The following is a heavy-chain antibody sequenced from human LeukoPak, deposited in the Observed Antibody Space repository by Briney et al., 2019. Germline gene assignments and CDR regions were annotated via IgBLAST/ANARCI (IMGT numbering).Heavy chain of an antibody. V-gene: IGHV3-11*03. CDR3: ARCQYNSSPDF. D-gene: IGHD6-13*01. CDR2: ISPTSDST. Sequence: GGSLRLSCAASGFTFIDYSMSWIRQAPGKGGEWVSYISPTSDSTSYADSVKGRFTIFRDNAKNSLFLQMNSLRVGDTAVYYCARCQYNSSPDFWGQGTLVTVSS. CDR1: GFTFIDYS. J-gene: IGHJ4*02.